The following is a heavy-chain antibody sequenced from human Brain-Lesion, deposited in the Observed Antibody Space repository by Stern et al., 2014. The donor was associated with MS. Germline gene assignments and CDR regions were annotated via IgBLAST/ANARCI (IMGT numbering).Heavy chain of an antibody. J-gene: IGHJ6*02. CDR3: ARDQRGITIFGVVTDYYYLGMDV. Sequence: VQLVESGAEVKKPGASVKVSCKTSGYIFTGYYIHWVRQAPGQGLEWMAWINPNTGGKKEAQKFQGRVTMSRDTSISTAYVELSSLTSDDTAVYYCARDQRGITIFGVVTDYYYLGMDVWGQGTTVTVSS. CDR1: GYIFTGYY. V-gene: IGHV1-2*02. D-gene: IGHD3-3*01. CDR2: INPNTGGK.